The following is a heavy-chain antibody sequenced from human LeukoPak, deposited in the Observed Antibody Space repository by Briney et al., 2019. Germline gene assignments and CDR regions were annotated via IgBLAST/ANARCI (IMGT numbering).Heavy chain of an antibody. CDR1: GFTFSSYG. D-gene: IGHD3-22*01. Sequence: GGSLRLSCAASGFTFSSYGMHWVRQAPGKGLEGVAVVSHDGSNKYYADSVKGRFTISRDNSKNTLYLQINSLRAEDTAVYYCAKSSGYYYPPFDYWGQGTLVTVSS. V-gene: IGHV3-30*18. CDR3: AKSSGYYYPPFDY. J-gene: IGHJ4*02. CDR2: VSHDGSNK.